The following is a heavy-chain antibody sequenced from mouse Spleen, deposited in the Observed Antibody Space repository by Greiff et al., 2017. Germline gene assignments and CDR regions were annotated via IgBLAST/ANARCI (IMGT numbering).Heavy chain of an antibody. CDR1: GYTFTSYW. CDR3: ASSFTTVVAKDWFAY. J-gene: IGHJ3*01. CDR2: IDPSDSYT. D-gene: IGHD1-1*01. Sequence: QVQLQQPGAELVMPGASVKLSCKASGYTFTSYWMHWVKQRPGQGLEWIGEIDPSDSYTNYNQKFKGKATLTVDKSSSTAYMQLSSLTSEDSAVYYCASSFTTVVAKDWFAYWGQGTLVTVSA. V-gene: IGHV1-69*01.